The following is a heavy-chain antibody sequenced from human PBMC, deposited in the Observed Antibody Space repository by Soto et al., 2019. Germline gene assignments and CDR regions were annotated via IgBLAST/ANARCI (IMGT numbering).Heavy chain of an antibody. V-gene: IGHV4-31*02. D-gene: IGHD1-1*01. Sequence: QVRLQEWGPGLVKPSQTLSLKCSVSGGSITTGGRYWSWIRQLPGKGLEWIGNIYYSGNTYYNAPLKSRVPISVEAAKNQFSLKLSSVPAADPAVYYCAQALVFTGGDGFDIWGQGRFVTVSS. CDR3: AQALVFTGGDGFDI. CDR1: GGSITTGGRY. CDR2: IYYSGNT. J-gene: IGHJ3*02.